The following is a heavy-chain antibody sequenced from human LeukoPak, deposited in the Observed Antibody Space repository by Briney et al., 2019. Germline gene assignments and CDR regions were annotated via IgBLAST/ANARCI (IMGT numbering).Heavy chain of an antibody. D-gene: IGHD3-3*01. CDR3: ARDLPRSGYPMTTTEFDP. J-gene: IGHJ5*02. V-gene: IGHV1-2*02. CDR1: GYTFTGYY. Sequence: ASVKVSCKASGYTFTGYYMHWVRQAPGQGLECMGWINPNSGGTNYAQKFQGRVTMTRDTSISTAYMELSRPRSDDTAVYYCARDLPRSGYPMTTTEFDPWGQGTLVTVS. CDR2: INPNSGGT.